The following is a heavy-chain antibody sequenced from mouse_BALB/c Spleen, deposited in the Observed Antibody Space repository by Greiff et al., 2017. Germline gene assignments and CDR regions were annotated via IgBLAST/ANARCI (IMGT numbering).Heavy chain of an antibody. J-gene: IGHJ4*01. CDR3: DRNYAMITRGDAMDY. CDR2: IWSGGST. V-gene: IGHV2-2*02. D-gene: IGHD2-4*01. Sequence: QVQLQQSGPGLVQPSQSLSITCTVSGFSLTSYGVHWVRQSPGKGLEWLGVIWSGGSTDYNAAFISRLSISKENSKSQVFFKMNSLQANDTAIYYCDRNYAMITRGDAMDYWGQGTSVTVSS. CDR1: GFSLTSYG.